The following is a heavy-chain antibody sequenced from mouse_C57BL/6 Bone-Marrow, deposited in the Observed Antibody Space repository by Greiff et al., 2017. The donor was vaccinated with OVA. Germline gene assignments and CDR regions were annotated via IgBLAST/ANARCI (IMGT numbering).Heavy chain of an antibody. CDR3: TRRWYSNLYFDV. CDR2: ISSGGDYI. D-gene: IGHD2-5*01. V-gene: IGHV5-9-1*02. CDR1: GFTFSSYA. Sequence: EVQGVESGEGLVKPGGSLKLSCAASGFTFSSYAMSWVRQTPEKRLEWVAYISSGGDYIYYADTVKGRFTISRDNARNTLYLQMSSLQSDDTAMYYCTRRWYSNLYFDVWGTGTTVTVSS. J-gene: IGHJ1*03.